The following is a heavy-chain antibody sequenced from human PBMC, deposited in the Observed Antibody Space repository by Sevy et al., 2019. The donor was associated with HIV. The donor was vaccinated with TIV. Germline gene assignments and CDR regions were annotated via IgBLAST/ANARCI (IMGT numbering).Heavy chain of an antibody. CDR2: LDPEDGET. CDR3: ATTKDYYDSSGSPFDD. J-gene: IGHJ4*02. D-gene: IGHD3-22*01. V-gene: IGHV1-24*01. CDR1: GSTLTRLA. Sequence: ASVKVSCKVSGSTLTRLAIHWVRQAPGKGPEWMGSLDPEDGETIYSQKFQGGVTMTGDTSTDTGYMELSSLRFEDTAVYYCATTKDYYDSSGSPFDDWGQGTLVTVSS.